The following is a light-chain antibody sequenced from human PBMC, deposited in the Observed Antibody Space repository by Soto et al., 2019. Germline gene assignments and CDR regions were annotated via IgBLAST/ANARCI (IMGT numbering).Light chain of an antibody. V-gene: IGKV3-15*01. Sequence: EVLLTQSPATLSLSPGERATLSWRASQTILSNLAWYQRKPGQAPRLLLYGASTRATGIPARFSGSGSGTEFTLTISSLKSEDFEVYYCQQYNNWPITFGQGTRLEIK. J-gene: IGKJ5*01. CDR2: GAS. CDR3: QQYNNWPIT. CDR1: QTILSN.